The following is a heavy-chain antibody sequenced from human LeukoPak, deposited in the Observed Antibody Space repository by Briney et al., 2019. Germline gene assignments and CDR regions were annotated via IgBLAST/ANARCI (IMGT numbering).Heavy chain of an antibody. J-gene: IGHJ4*02. CDR1: GFTFSSFA. D-gene: IGHD3-10*01. CDR2: IHYGGNKK. Sequence: PGGSLRLSCAASGFTFSSFAMHWVRQAPGKGLEWVAFIHYGGNKKFYADSVKGRFTISRDNSKNMLYLQMNSLRAEDTALFYCAKDYYGSGSYPDDYWGQGTLVTVS. V-gene: IGHV3-30*02. CDR3: AKDYYGSGSYPDDY.